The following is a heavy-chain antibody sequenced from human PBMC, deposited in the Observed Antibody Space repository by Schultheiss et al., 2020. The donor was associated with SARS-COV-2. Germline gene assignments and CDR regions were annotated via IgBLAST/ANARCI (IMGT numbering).Heavy chain of an antibody. CDR1: GGSISSSNW. CDR2: LYYSGSS. J-gene: IGHJ5*02. V-gene: IGHV4-4*02. D-gene: IGHD1-1*01. Sequence: GSLRLSCAVSGGSISSSNWWSWVRQPPGKGLEWIGNLYYSGSSKYNPSIKSRVTISVNTSKNQFSLKLTSVTAADTAVYYCARAEGSDDPFDPWGQGTLVTVSS. CDR3: ARAEGSDDPFDP.